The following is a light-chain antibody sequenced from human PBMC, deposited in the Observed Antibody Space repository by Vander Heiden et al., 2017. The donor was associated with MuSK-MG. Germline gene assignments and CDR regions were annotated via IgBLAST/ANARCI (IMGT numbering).Light chain of an antibody. CDR2: DAS. CDR1: QSVSSY. Sequence: EIVLTQSPATLSLSPGERATFSCRASQSVSSYLAWYQQKPGQAPRLLIYDASNRATGIPARFSGSGSGTDFTLTISSLEPEDFAVYYCQQRGNWPPTWTFGQGTKVEIK. J-gene: IGKJ1*01. V-gene: IGKV3-11*01. CDR3: QQRGNWPPTWT.